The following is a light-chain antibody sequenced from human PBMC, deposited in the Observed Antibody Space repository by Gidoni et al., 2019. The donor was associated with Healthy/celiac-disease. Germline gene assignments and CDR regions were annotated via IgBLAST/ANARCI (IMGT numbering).Light chain of an antibody. CDR3: SSYTSSSAMV. V-gene: IGLV2-14*01. CDR2: EVS. CDR1: SSDVGGYNY. Sequence: QSALTQPASASGSPGQSITISCTGTSSDVGGYNYVSWYQQHPGKAPKLMIYEVSNRPSGVSNRFSGSKSGNTASLTISGLQAEDEADYYCSSYTSSSAMVYGGATKLTVL. J-gene: IGLJ2*01.